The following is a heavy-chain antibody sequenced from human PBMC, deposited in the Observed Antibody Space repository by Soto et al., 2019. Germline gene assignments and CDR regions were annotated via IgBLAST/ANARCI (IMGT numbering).Heavy chain of an antibody. CDR2: ISGSGGST. CDR3: AKEIWVVRGVIIRRDRPFDY. J-gene: IGHJ4*02. D-gene: IGHD3-10*01. CDR1: GFTFSSYA. Sequence: GGSLRLSCAASGFTFSSYAMSWVRQAPGKGLEWVSAISGSGGSTYYADSVKGRFTISRDNSKNTLYLQMNSLRAEDTAVYYCAKEIWVVRGVIIRRDRPFDYWGQGTLVTVSS. V-gene: IGHV3-23*01.